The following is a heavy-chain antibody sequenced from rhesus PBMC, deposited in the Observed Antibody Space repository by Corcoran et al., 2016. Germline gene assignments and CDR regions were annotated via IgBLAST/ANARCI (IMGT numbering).Heavy chain of an antibody. J-gene: IGHJ4*01. D-gene: IGHD2-8*01. CDR1: GCSITGGSG. V-gene: IGHV4-127*01. CDR2: IYRNRGNT. Sequence: QVQLQESGPGLVKPSETLSLTCAVSGCSITGGSGWGWIRQPPGKGLAWIGSIYRNRGNTHNNPSRKSRGTVSTDTTKNQVSLKLTSVTGADTAVYYCARVGYCSGGGCYRGDFFDYWGQGVLVTVSS. CDR3: ARVGYCSGGGCYRGDFFDY.